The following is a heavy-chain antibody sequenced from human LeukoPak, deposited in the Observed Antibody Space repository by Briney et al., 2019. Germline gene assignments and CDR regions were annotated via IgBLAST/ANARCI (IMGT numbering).Heavy chain of an antibody. J-gene: IGHJ3*02. CDR1: GGSISSGDYY. CDR3: AREIVVVTVHNAFDI. CDR2: INHSGST. D-gene: IGHD2-21*02. V-gene: IGHV4-39*07. Sequence: SETLSLTCTVSGGSISSGDYYWSWIRQPPGKGLEWIGEINHSGSTNYNPSLKSRVTISVDTSKNQFSLKLSSVTAADTAVYYCAREIVVVTVHNAFDIWGQGTMVTVSS.